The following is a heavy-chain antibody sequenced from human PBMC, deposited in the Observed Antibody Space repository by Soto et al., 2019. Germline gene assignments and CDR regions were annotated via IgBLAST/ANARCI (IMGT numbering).Heavy chain of an antibody. CDR1: GYTFTSYD. Sequence: ASVKVSCKASGYTFTSYDINWVRQATGQGLEWMGWMNPNSGNTGYAQKFQGRVTMTRNTSISTAYMELSSLRSEDTAVYYCARGLVWNYYYYGMDVWGQGXTVTVSS. CDR2: MNPNSGNT. CDR3: ARGLVWNYYYYGMDV. J-gene: IGHJ6*02. V-gene: IGHV1-8*01. D-gene: IGHD3-16*01.